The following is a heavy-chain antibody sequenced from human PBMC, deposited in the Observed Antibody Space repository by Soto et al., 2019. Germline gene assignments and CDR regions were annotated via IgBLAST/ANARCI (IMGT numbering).Heavy chain of an antibody. CDR3: VKSDCDSAACHRLAQ. D-gene: IGHD3-16*01. CDR1: GLIFGNYA. Sequence: GGSLRLSCAASGLIFGNYAMSWVRQAHRKGLEWVSSISGSGDFTSYTDSVKGRFTISRDNSRSTLYLQVNNLRAEDTAVYYCVKSDCDSAACHRLAQWGQGTLVTVSS. J-gene: IGHJ4*01. CDR2: ISGSGDFT. V-gene: IGHV3-23*01.